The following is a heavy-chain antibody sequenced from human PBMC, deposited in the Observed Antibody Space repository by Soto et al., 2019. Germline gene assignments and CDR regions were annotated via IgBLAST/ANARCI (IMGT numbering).Heavy chain of an antibody. V-gene: IGHV3-21*04. CDR2: ISGTSTYI. CDR3: ARYFRGSGRYFFDY. CDR1: GFTFSGYT. J-gene: IGHJ4*02. D-gene: IGHD6-19*01. Sequence: TGWSLRLSCAASGFTFSGYTMNWVRQAPGKGLEWVSSISGTSTYIFYVDSVEGRFTISRDNAKDSLYLQMNSLRGEDTAVYYCARYFRGSGRYFFDYWGQGTLVTVSS.